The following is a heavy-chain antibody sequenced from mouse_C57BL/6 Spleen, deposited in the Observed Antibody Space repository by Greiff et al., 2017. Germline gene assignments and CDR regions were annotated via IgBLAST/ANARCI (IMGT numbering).Heavy chain of an antibody. CDR3: AVLRRYFDY. J-gene: IGHJ2*01. D-gene: IGHD2-4*01. V-gene: IGHV1-22*01. CDR2: INPNNGGT. CDR1: GYTFTDYN. Sequence: EVKLVESGPELVKPGASVKMSCKASGYTFTDYNMHWVKQSHGKSLEWIGYINPNNGGTSYNQKFKGKATLTVNKSSSTAYMELRSLTSEDSAVYYCAVLRRYFDYWGQGTTLTVSS.